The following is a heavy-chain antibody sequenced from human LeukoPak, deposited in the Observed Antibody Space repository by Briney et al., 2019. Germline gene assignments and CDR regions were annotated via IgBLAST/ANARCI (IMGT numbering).Heavy chain of an antibody. J-gene: IGHJ5*02. CDR2: IYYSGST. V-gene: IGHV4-39*01. CDR3: ARLSPINWFDP. Sequence: PSGTLSLTCTVSGGSISSSSYYWGWIRQPPGKGLEWIGSIYYSGSTYYNPSLKSRVTISVDTSKNQFSLKLSSVTAADTAVYYCARLSPINWFDPWGQGTLVTVTS. CDR1: GGSISSSSYY.